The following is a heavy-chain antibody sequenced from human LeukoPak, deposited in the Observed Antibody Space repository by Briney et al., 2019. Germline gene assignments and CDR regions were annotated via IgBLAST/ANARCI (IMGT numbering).Heavy chain of an antibody. D-gene: IGHD3-9*01. CDR3: ARGGDYDILTGYHPLEY. V-gene: IGHV1-18*01. J-gene: IGHJ4*02. CDR2: ISAYNGNT. CDR1: GYTFTSYG. Sequence: ASVKVSCKASGYTFTSYGISWVRQAPGQGLEWMGWISAYNGNTNYAQNLQGRVTMTTDTSTTTAYMELRSLRSDDTAVYYCARGGDYDILTGYHPLEYWGQGTLVTVSS.